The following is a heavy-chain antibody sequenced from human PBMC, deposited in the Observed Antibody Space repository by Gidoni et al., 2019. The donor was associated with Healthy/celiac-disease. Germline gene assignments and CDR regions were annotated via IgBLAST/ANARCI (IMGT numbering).Heavy chain of an antibody. D-gene: IGHD6-6*01. CDR3: ARAPTYYEYSSSSFDY. J-gene: IGHJ4*02. CDR1: GGSISSSNW. V-gene: IGHV4-4*02. Sequence: QVQLQESGPGLVKPSGTLSLTCAVSGGSISSSNWWSWVRQPPGKGLEWIGEIYHSGSTNYNPSLKRRVTISVDKSKNQFSLKLSSVTAADTAVYYCARAPTYYEYSSSSFDYWGQGTLVTVSS. CDR2: IYHSGST.